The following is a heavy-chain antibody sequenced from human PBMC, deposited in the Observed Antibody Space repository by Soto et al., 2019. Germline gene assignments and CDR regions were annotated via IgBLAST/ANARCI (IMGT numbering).Heavy chain of an antibody. CDR1: GFTFSDHY. D-gene: IGHD1-26*01. V-gene: IGHV3-72*01. CDR2: IRNKANSYTT. CDR3: ARDSGKGAYFDY. J-gene: IGHJ4*01. Sequence: EVQLVESGGGLVQPGGSQRLSCAASGFTFSDHYMDWVRQAPGKGLEWVGRIRNKANSYTTDYAASVKGRFTISRDDSKDSLYLQMNSLKTEYTAIYYCARDSGKGAYFDYWGHGTLATVSS.